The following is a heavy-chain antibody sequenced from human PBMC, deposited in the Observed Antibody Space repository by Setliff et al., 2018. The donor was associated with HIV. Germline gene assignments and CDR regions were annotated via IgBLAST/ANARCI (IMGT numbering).Heavy chain of an antibody. D-gene: IGHD3-10*01. CDR3: ATLVRGVAPFDD. J-gene: IGHJ4*02. Sequence: SVKVSCKASGFTLSSSAIHWVRQARGQRLEWIGGIVVDSGETNYAQKFQNRVALTWDVSTRTAYMELSSLRSEDTAVYYCATLVRGVAPFDDWGQGTLVTVSS. CDR2: IVVDSGET. CDR1: GFTLSSSA. V-gene: IGHV1-58*02.